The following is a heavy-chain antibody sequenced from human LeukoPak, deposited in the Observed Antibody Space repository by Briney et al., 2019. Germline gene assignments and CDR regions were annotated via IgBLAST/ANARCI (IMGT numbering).Heavy chain of an antibody. D-gene: IGHD4/OR15-4a*01. CDR1: GGTFSSYA. V-gene: IGHV1-69*05. Sequence: ASVKVSCKASGGTFSSYAISWVRQAPGQGLEWMGGIIPTFGTANYAQKFQGRVTITTDESTSTAYMELSSLRSEDTAVYYCARDRQTMVDRYFDLWGRGTLVTVSS. J-gene: IGHJ2*01. CDR2: IIPTFGTA. CDR3: ARDRQTMVDRYFDL.